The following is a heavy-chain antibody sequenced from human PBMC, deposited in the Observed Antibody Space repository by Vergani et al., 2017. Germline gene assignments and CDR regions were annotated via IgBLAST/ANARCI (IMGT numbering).Heavy chain of an antibody. CDR3: AKRYFVSGNCLFDY. J-gene: IGHJ4*02. D-gene: IGHD3-9*01. V-gene: IGHV3-23*01. CDR1: EFTFSNYA. CDR2: ISGSGVSA. Sequence: EVQLLESGGGLVQPGGSLRLTCAASEFTFSNYAMNWVRQAPGKGLEWVSGISGSGVSAYYTDSVKGRFTISRDNSKNMLFLQMNNLRTEDTAIYYCAKRYFVSGNCLFDYGGQEGLVTIAS.